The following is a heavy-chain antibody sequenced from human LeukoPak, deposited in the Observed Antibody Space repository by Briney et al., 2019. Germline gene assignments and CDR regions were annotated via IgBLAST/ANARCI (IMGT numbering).Heavy chain of an antibody. Sequence: GGSLRLSCAAAGFTFSSFWMSWVRQAPGKGLEWLANIKQDGSDKYYVDSVKGRFTISRDNAKNSLYLQMNSLRAEDTAVYYCAREPYYCDSSGHDYWGQGTLVTVSS. D-gene: IGHD3-22*01. CDR3: AREPYYCDSSGHDY. CDR2: IKQDGSDK. CDR1: GFTFSSFW. V-gene: IGHV3-7*01. J-gene: IGHJ4*02.